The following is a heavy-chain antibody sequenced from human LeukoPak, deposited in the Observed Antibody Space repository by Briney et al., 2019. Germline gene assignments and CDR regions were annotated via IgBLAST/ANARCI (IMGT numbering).Heavy chain of an antibody. CDR2: ISGSGGST. V-gene: IGHV3-23*01. CDR3: AKDLVAGATA. D-gene: IGHD6-19*01. J-gene: IGHJ5*02. CDR1: GFTFGSYT. Sequence: GGSLSLSCAASGFTFGSYTMSWVRQAPGKGLEWVSAISGSGGSTYYADSVKGRFTISRDNSKNNLYLQMNSLRAEDTAAYYCAKDLVAGATAWGQGTLVTVSS.